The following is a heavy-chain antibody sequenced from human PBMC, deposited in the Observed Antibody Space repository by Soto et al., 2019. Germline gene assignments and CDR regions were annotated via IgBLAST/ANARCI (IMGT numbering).Heavy chain of an antibody. J-gene: IGHJ4*02. D-gene: IGHD3-22*01. V-gene: IGHV5-10-1*01. CDR1: GYSFTSYW. Sequence: GESPKIPGKGSGYSFTSYWISWVRQMPGKGLEWRGRIDPSDSYTNYSPTIQGHVTISADKSISPASLQWSSLKASDTAMYYCARLDYSDGSGYFDYWGQGTLVTVSS. CDR2: IDPSDSYT. CDR3: ARLDYSDGSGYFDY.